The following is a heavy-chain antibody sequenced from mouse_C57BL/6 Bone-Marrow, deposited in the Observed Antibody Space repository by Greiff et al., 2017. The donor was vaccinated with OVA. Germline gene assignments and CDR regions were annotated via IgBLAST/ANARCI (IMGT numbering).Heavy chain of an antibody. CDR2: ISSGGSYT. CDR1: GFTFSSYG. V-gene: IGHV5-6*01. D-gene: IGHD1-1*01. CDR3: ARSLITTVGATFDY. Sequence: EVHLVESGGDLVKPGGSLKLSCAASGFTFSSYGMSWVRQTPDKRLEWVATISSGGSYTYYPDSVKGRFTISRDNAKNTLYLQMSSLKSEDTAMYYCARSLITTVGATFDYWGQGTTLTVSS. J-gene: IGHJ2*01.